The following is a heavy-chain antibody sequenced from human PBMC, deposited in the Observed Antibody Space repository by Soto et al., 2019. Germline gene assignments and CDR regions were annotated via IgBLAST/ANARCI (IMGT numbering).Heavy chain of an antibody. J-gene: IGHJ6*02. CDR2: IYYSGST. V-gene: IGHV4-30-4*08. CDR3: ARAHYGSGRAGYYYGMDV. Sequence: SETLSLTCSVSGGSISSSNYYWGWIRQPPGKGLEWIGYIYYSGSTYYNPSLKSRVTISVDTSKNQFSLKLSSVTAADTAVYYCARAHYGSGRAGYYYGMDVWGQGTTVTVSS. D-gene: IGHD3-10*01. CDR1: GGSISSSNYY.